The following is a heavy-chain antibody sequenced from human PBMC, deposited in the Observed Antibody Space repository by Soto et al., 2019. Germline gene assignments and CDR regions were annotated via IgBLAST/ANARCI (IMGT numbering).Heavy chain of an antibody. J-gene: IGHJ6*03. CDR1: GGSISSGGYY. D-gene: IGHD3-10*01. CDR2: INDSGNI. V-gene: IGHV4-31*03. CDR3: ARGLILWFGELSRRGGYYYYMDV. Sequence: QVQLQESGPGLVKPSQTLSLTCTVSGGSISSGGYYWSWIRQHPGKGLEWIGEINDSGNINYNPSLKSRVTILLDTLKKQISLRLSSVTAADAAVYYCARGLILWFGELSRRGGYYYYMDVWGKGTTVTVSS.